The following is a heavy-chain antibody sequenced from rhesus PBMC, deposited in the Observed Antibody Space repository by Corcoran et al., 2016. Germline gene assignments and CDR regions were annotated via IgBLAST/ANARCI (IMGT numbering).Heavy chain of an antibody. CDR1: GFTFSNFW. CDR3: TTDRIAAGPGDY. J-gene: IGHJ4*01. V-gene: IGHV3-30*01. CDR2: IKSKADGGTA. D-gene: IGHD6-13*01. Sequence: EVQLVESGGGLVQPGGSLRLSCAAFGFTFSNFWMSWVRQAPGKGLEWVARIKSKADGGTADYAASVKGRFTISRDDSKNTLYLQMNSLKTEDTAVYYCTTDRIAAGPGDYWGQGVLVTVSS.